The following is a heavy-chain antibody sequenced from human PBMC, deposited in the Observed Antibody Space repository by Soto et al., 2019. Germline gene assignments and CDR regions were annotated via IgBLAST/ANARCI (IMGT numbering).Heavy chain of an antibody. CDR1: GVTFSSYA. CDR3: ERRGGITMVRARKNYYYYGMDV. Sequence: SVKVSCKASGVTFSSYAISCVRQAPGQWLEWMGGFIPIFGTANYAQRFQSRVTSTADESTSTAYTELSSLRSEDAAVDYRERRGGITMVRARKNYYYYGMDVWGHGTTVTVS. V-gene: IGHV1-69*13. CDR2: FIPIFGTA. D-gene: IGHD3-10*01. J-gene: IGHJ6*02.